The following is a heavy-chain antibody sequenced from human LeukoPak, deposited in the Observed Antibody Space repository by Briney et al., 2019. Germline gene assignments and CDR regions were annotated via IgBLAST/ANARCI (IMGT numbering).Heavy chain of an antibody. CDR2: IYYSGST. V-gene: IGHV4-39*01. J-gene: IGHJ5*02. Sequence: SETLSLTYTVSGGSISSSSYYWGWIRQPPGKGLEWIGSIYYSGSTYYNPSLKSRVTISVDTSKNQFSLKLSSVTAADTAVYYCARRSPLYDWFDPWGQGTLVTVSS. D-gene: IGHD2-2*02. CDR3: ARRSPLYDWFDP. CDR1: GGSISSSSYY.